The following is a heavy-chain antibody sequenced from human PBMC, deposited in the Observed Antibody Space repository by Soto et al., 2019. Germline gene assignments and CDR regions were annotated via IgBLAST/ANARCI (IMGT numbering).Heavy chain of an antibody. J-gene: IGHJ3*02. D-gene: IGHD6-19*01. CDR2: IIPILGIA. CDR3: ASGLALAGVTNAFDI. Sequence: GASVKVSCKASGGTFSSYTISWVRQALGQGLEWMGRIIPILGIANYAQKFQGRVTITADKSTSTAYMELSSLRSEDTAVYYCASGLALAGVTNAFDIWGQGTMVTVSS. CDR1: GGTFSSYT. V-gene: IGHV1-69*02.